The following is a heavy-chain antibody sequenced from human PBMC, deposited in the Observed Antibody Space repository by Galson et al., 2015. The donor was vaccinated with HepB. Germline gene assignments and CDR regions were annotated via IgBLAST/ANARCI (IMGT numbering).Heavy chain of an antibody. J-gene: IGHJ3*02. Sequence: PALVKPTQTLTLTCTFSGFSLSTSGVGVGWIRQPPGKALEWLALIYWDDDKRYSPSLKSRLTITKDTSKTQVVLTMTNMDPVDTATYYCAHRGGSYLLLRNDAFDIWGQGTMVTVSS. V-gene: IGHV2-5*02. D-gene: IGHD1-26*01. CDR2: IYWDDDK. CDR3: AHRGGSYLLLRNDAFDI. CDR1: GFSLSTSGVG.